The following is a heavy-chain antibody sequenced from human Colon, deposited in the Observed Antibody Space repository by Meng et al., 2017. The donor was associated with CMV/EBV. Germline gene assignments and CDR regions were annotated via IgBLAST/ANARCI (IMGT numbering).Heavy chain of an antibody. Sequence: GESLKISCSASGFTFSAFSMNWVRQTPSKGLEWVSSISSSSSYIYYADSVKGRFTISRDNAKNSLYLQMNSLRAEDTAVYYCAITTASMVRGVISALDYWGQGTLVTVS. J-gene: IGHJ4*02. CDR1: GFTFSAFS. V-gene: IGHV3-21*01. CDR2: ISSSSSYI. CDR3: AITTASMVRGVISALDY. D-gene: IGHD3-10*01.